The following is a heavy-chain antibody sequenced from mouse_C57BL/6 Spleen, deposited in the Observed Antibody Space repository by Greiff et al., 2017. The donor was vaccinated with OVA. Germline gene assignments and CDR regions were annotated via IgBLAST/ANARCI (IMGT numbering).Heavy chain of an antibody. CDR2: IYPGDGDT. CDR3: ARSSEYDRVDY. Sequence: QVQLQQSGPELVKPGASVKISCKASGYAFSSSWMNWVKQRPGKGLEWIGRIYPGDGDTNYNGKFKGKATLTADKSSSTAYMQLSSLTSEDSAVYFCARSSEYDRVDYWGKGTTLTVSS. V-gene: IGHV1-82*01. CDR1: GYAFSSSW. D-gene: IGHD2-4*01. J-gene: IGHJ2*01.